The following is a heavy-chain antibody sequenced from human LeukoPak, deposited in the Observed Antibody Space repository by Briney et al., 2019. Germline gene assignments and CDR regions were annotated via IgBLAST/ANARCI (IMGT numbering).Heavy chain of an antibody. J-gene: IGHJ4*02. CDR1: GYTFTGYY. CDR2: INTNSGGT. Sequence: GASVKVSCKASGYTFTGYYMHWVRQAPGQGLEWMGWINTNSGGTNYAQKFQGRVTMTRDTSISTAYMELSRLRSDDTAVYYCARDRVGVRFLEWGPLFYWGQGTLVTVSS. CDR3: ARDRVGVRFLEWGPLFY. V-gene: IGHV1-2*02. D-gene: IGHD3-3*01.